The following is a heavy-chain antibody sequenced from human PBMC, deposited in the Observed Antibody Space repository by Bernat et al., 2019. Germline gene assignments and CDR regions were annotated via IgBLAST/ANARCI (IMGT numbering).Heavy chain of an antibody. J-gene: IGHJ4*02. V-gene: IGHV3-33*01. Sequence: QVQLVESGGGVVQPGSSLRLSCAASGFTFSSYDMLWVRQAPGKGLEWVAVIWYDGSNKYYADSVNERFTISRYSSTNTQYLQMNSLRAEDTAVYYCARDRGQLILYYFHYWGRGTLVTVSS. CDR1: GFTFSSYD. D-gene: IGHD6-6*01. CDR3: ARDRGQLILYYFHY. CDR2: IWYDGSNK.